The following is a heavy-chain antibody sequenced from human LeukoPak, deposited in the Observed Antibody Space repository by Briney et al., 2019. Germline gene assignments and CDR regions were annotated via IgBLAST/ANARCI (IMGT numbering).Heavy chain of an antibody. CDR3: ATQLLWFGELQGFDY. D-gene: IGHD3-10*01. Sequence: GASVKVSCKASGYTFTSYDTNWVRQATGQGLEWMGWMNPNSGNTGYAQKFQGRVTMTRNTSISTAYMELSSLRSEDTAVYYCATQLLWFGELQGFDYWGQGTLVTVSS. J-gene: IGHJ4*02. CDR1: GYTFTSYD. V-gene: IGHV1-8*01. CDR2: MNPNSGNT.